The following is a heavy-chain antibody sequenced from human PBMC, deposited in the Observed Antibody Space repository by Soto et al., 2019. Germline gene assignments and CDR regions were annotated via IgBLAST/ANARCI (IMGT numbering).Heavy chain of an antibody. CDR1: GYTFTRSG. D-gene: IGHD5-12*01. CDR2: ISSYNGDT. CDR3: AREGVAPYYYYGMAV. V-gene: IGHV1-18*01. J-gene: IGHJ6*02. Sequence: QVQLVQSGAEVKKPGASVKVSCKASGYTFTRSGISWVRQAPGQGPEWMGWISSYNGDTNYAQTFQGRVTMTTDTSTSTADMELRSLRSDDEAVYYCAREGVAPYYYYGMAVWGQGTPVTVSS.